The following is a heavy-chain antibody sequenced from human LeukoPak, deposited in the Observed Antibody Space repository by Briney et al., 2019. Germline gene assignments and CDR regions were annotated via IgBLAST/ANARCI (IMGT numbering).Heavy chain of an antibody. V-gene: IGHV3-23*01. CDR1: GFTFSSYA. J-gene: IGHJ5*02. Sequence: PGGSLRLSWAASGFTFSSYAMSWLRQAPGKGLEWVSGISTSGGNTDYADSVKGRFTISRDNSKKTLYLEMNSLRAEDTAVYYCAKGLPYSCYDYWFDPWGQGTLVTVSS. CDR3: AKGLPYSCYDYWFDP. D-gene: IGHD5-12*01. CDR2: ISTSGGNT.